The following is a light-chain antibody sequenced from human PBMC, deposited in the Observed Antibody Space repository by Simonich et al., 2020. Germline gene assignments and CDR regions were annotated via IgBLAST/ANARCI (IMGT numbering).Light chain of an antibody. V-gene: IGLV1-40*01. CDR1: SSNIGDGYD. CDR2: GDS. J-gene: IGLJ3*02. Sequence: QSVLTQPPSVSGAPGQRVTISCTGSSSNIGDGYDVHWYQQLPGTAPKLLIYGDSNRPSGVPDRFSFSKSGTSATLASTGLQAEYEADYYCQSYDSSLSGFWVFGGGTKLTVL. CDR3: QSYDSSLSGFWV.